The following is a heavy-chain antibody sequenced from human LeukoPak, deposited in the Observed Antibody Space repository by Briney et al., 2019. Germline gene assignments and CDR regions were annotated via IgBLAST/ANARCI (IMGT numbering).Heavy chain of an antibody. D-gene: IGHD6-19*01. CDR1: GFTFDVYA. CDR2: ISWNSGSI. J-gene: IGHJ4*02. Sequence: PGRSLRLSCAASGFTFDVYAMHWVRQAPGKGLEWVSGISWNSGSIGYADSVKGRFTISRDNAKNSLYLQMNSLRAEDTALYYCAKSVAGIRQNYYFHWWRQRTVTTVS. V-gene: IGHV3-9*01. CDR3: AKSVAGIRQNYYFHW.